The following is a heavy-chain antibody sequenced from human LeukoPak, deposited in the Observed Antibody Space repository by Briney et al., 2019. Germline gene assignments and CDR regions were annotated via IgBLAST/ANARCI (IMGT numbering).Heavy chain of an antibody. CDR3: ARDPHPTYYLPDY. J-gene: IGHJ4*02. D-gene: IGHD1-26*01. CDR1: RFTCSSHW. CDR2: IKEDGSEK. V-gene: IGHV3-7*04. Sequence: GGSLRFSCVASRFTCSSHWMSWVRQAPGKGLEGVASIKEDGSEKYYVDSVKGRFTISRDNADNSLYLQMNSLRAEDTAVYYCARDPHPTYYLPDYWGQGTLVTVSS.